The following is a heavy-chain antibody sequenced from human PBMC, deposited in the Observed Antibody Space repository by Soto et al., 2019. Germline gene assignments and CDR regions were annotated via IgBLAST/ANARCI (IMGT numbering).Heavy chain of an antibody. CDR1: VYTFTGYY. CDR3: ARDFLPSYGIAARDNFHGMDV. D-gene: IGHD6-6*01. J-gene: IGHJ6*04. Sequence: ASVKVSWKAFVYTFTGYYMHWLRQAPGQGLEWMGWINPNSGGTNYAQKFQGWVTMTRDTSISTAYMELRRLRYDDTAVYYCARDFLPSYGIAARDNFHGMDVWGKGTTVTVSS. CDR2: INPNSGGT. V-gene: IGHV1-2*04.